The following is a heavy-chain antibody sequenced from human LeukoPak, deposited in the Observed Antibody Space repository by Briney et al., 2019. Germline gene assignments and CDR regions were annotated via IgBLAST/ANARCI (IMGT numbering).Heavy chain of an antibody. CDR2: IKQDGSEK. D-gene: IGHD4-17*01. Sequence: GRSLRLSCAASGFTFSSYWMSWVRQAPGKGLEWVANIKQDGSEKYYVDSVKGRFTISRDNAKNSLYLQMNSLRAEDTAVYYCARDYGDYGNYYGMDVWGQGTTVTVSS. J-gene: IGHJ6*02. V-gene: IGHV3-7*03. CDR3: ARDYGDYGNYYGMDV. CDR1: GFTFSSYW.